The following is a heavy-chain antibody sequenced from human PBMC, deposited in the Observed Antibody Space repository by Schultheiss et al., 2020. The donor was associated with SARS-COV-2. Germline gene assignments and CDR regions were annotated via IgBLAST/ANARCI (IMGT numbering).Heavy chain of an antibody. CDR3: ARGVTMIVVVSTYYFDY. Sequence: SETLSLTCTVSGYSISSGYYWGWIRQPPGKGLVWIGYIYYSGSTNYNPSLKSRVTISVDTSKNQFSLKLSSVTAADTAVYYCARGVTMIVVVSTYYFDYWGQGTLVTVSS. D-gene: IGHD3-22*01. CDR2: IYYSGST. V-gene: IGHV4-38-2*02. CDR1: GYSISSGYY. J-gene: IGHJ4*02.